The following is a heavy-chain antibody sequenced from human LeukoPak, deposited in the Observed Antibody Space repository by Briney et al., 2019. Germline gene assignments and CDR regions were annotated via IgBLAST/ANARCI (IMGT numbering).Heavy chain of an antibody. D-gene: IGHD3-10*01. Sequence: PGGSLRLSCAASGFTFSSYAMHWVRQAPGKGLEWVAVVSFDGDNKYYADSVKDRFTISRDNSQNTLYLQMNSLRADDTAVYYCARAFSGAFDLWGQGTTVTVSS. V-gene: IGHV3-30-3*01. CDR2: VSFDGDNK. J-gene: IGHJ3*01. CDR1: GFTFSSYA. CDR3: ARAFSGAFDL.